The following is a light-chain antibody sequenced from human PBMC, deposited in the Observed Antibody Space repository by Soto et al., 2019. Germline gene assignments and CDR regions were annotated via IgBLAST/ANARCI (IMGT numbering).Light chain of an antibody. J-gene: IGLJ1*01. CDR3: CSYAITNTYV. Sequence: SVLTQPASLSGAPGQSITISCPGTSRDVGNYNFVSWYQHHPGKAPNLLIYDGSQRPSGVSNRFSGSKSGDTASLTISGLQAEDEADYYCCSYAITNTYVFGTGTKVTVL. CDR2: DGS. CDR1: SRDVGNYNF. V-gene: IGLV2-23*01.